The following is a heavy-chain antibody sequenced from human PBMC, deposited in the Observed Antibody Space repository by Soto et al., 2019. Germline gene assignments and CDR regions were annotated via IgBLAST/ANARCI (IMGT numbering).Heavy chain of an antibody. V-gene: IGHV4-39*01. J-gene: IGHJ5*02. CDR3: ARSALGYCSCGSCSNHFGP. D-gene: IGHD2-15*01. Sequence: QLQLQESGPGLVKPSETLSLTCTVSGGSISSSSYYWGWIRQPPGKGLGWIGSIYYSGSTYYNPSLKSRVTISVDTSKIPFSRKLSSVTAADTAVYYCARSALGYCSCGSCSNHFGPWGQGTLVTVSS. CDR1: GGSISSSSYY. CDR2: IYYSGST.